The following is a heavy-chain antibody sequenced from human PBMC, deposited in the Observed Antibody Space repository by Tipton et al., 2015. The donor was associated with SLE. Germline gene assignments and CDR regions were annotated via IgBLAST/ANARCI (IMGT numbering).Heavy chain of an antibody. V-gene: IGHV4-4*07. CDR2: IFSSGYT. CDR1: GSSINTYY. Sequence: TLSLTCTVSGSSINTYYLTWIRQPAGKGLEWIGRIFSSGYTNYNPSPSSRVTISIDTSSNQFSLKLTTVTAADTAVYYCVRRVLESAIVGVTGNWLDPWGQGTLVTVSS. D-gene: IGHD3-3*01. CDR3: VRRVLESAIVGVTGNWLDP. J-gene: IGHJ5*02.